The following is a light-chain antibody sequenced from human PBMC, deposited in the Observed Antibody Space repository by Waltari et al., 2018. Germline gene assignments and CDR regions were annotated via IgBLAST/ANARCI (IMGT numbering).Light chain of an antibody. J-gene: IGKJ1*01. V-gene: IGKV3-15*01. CDR3: QQYNNWPPWT. CDR1: QSVTIN. CDR2: GAS. Sequence: EIVMTQSPATLSLSPGERATLSCRASQSVTINLAWYQQKPGQGPRLLIYGASTRATAIPARFSGSGSGTEFTLTISSLQSEDFAVYYCQQYNNWPPWTFGQGTKVEIK.